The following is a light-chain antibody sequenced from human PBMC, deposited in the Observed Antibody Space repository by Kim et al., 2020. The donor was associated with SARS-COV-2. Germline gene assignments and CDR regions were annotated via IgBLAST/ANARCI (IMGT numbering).Light chain of an antibody. CDR3: QAWDSSTSYV. Sequence: SSALPPPPSVSVSPGQTASITCSGDKLGDKYSCWYQQKSGQSPVLVIYQDTKRPSGIPERFSGSNSGNTATLTISETQAMDEADYYCQAWDSSTSYVFGT. J-gene: IGLJ1*01. CDR1: KLGDKY. V-gene: IGLV3-1*01. CDR2: QDT.